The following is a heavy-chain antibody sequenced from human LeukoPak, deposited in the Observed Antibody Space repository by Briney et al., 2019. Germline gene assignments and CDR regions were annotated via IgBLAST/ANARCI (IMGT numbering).Heavy chain of an antibody. CDR3: ARSVPPYDFWSGYHFDY. Sequence: SETLSLTCTVSGGSISSGGYYWSWIRQPPGKGLEWIGYIYHSGSTYYNPSLKSRVTISVDRSKNQFSLKLSSVTAADTAVYYCARSVPPYDFWSGYHFDYWGQGTLVTVSS. V-gene: IGHV4-30-2*01. J-gene: IGHJ4*02. D-gene: IGHD3-3*01. CDR1: GGSISSGGYY. CDR2: IYHSGST.